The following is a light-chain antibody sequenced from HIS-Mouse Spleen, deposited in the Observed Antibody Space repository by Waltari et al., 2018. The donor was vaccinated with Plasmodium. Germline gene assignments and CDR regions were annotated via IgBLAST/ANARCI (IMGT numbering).Light chain of an antibody. CDR2: DAS. J-gene: IGKJ4*01. CDR3: QQYDNLPLT. CDR1: QDISNY. Sequence: DIQMTQSPSCLSASVGDRVTITCQPSQDISNYLNWYQQKPGKAPKLLIYDASSLETGVPSRFSGSGSGTDFTYATSSLQPEDIATYYCQQYDNLPLTFGGGTKVEIK. V-gene: IGKV1-33*01.